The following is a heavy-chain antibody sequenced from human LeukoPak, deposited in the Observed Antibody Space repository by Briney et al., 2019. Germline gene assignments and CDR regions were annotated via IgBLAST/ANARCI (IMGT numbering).Heavy chain of an antibody. CDR1: GGSISGYY. V-gene: IGHV4-59*01. D-gene: IGHD6-13*01. CDR3: ARDGRGTSSSWSFDY. J-gene: IGHJ4*02. Sequence: SKTLSLTCTVSGGSISGYYWSWIRQPPRKGLEWIGNIYYGGSTNYNPSLKSRVTISVDTSKKQFSLKLSSVTAADTAVYFCARDGRGTSSSWSFDYWGQGTLITVSS. CDR2: IYYGGST.